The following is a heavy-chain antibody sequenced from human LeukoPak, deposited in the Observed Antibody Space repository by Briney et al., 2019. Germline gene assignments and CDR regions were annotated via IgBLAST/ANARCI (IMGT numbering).Heavy chain of an antibody. D-gene: IGHD4-17*01. V-gene: IGHV4-59*01. CDR3: ARGYGDFRVEGRYFHS. Sequence: SETLSLTCTVSDGSITNYDWSWVRQPPGKGLEFIGHVHYSGTANYNPSLRSRVTISIDTSKKHFFLKLKSVTAADTAVYFCARGYGDFRVEGRYFHSWGQGTLATVSS. CDR2: VHYSGTA. J-gene: IGHJ4*02. CDR1: DGSITNYD.